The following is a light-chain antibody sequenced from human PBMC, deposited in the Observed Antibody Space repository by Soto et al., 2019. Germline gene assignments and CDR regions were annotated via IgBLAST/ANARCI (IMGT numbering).Light chain of an antibody. CDR1: RSNIGARYE. J-gene: IGLJ1*01. CDR3: QSYDSSLSGYV. V-gene: IGLV1-40*01. Sequence: QYVLTQPPSVSGAPGQRVTISCTGSRSNIGARYEVHWYQQLPGTAPKLLIYGNYNRPSGVPDRFSGSKSGTSASLAITGLQAEDEADYYCQSYDSSLSGYVFGTGTKLTVL. CDR2: GNY.